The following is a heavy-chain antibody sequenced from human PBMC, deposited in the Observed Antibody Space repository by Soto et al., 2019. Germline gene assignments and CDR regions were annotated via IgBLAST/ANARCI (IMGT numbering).Heavy chain of an antibody. J-gene: IGHJ4*02. CDR2: ISGYNGNT. Sequence: GASVKVSCKASGYTFTSYTISWVRQAPGQGLEWMGWISGYNGNTNYGKKFQGRVTMTTDTSTSTAYMELGSLRSDDTAVYYCAREGGYASDWGQGTLVTVSS. CDR3: AREGGYASD. V-gene: IGHV1-18*04. D-gene: IGHD3-16*01. CDR1: GYTFTSYT.